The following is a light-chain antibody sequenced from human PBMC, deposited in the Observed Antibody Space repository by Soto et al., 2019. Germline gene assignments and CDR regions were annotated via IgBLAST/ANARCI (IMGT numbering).Light chain of an antibody. CDR3: QQYALSPWT. Sequence: EIVLTQSPATLSLSPGERATLSCRASQSVGSSLAWYQQKPGQAPRLLIYDASNRATGIPDRFSGSGSGTDFTLTIGGLEPEDFAVYYCQQYALSPWTFGQGTKVDIK. J-gene: IGKJ1*01. V-gene: IGKV3-11*01. CDR2: DAS. CDR1: QSVGSS.